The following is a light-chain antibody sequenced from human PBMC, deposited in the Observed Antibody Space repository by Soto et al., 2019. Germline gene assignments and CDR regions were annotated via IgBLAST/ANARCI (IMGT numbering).Light chain of an antibody. CDR3: QLYNFYSDA. Sequence: EIQITQSPPTLPAPVGDSVTITCRASQTISSWLAWYQQKPGKAPKLLIYKASTLKSGVPSRFSGSGSGTEFTLTISSLQPDDFATYYCQLYNFYSDAFGQGTIVDIK. CDR2: KAS. J-gene: IGKJ1*01. CDR1: QTISSW. V-gene: IGKV1-5*03.